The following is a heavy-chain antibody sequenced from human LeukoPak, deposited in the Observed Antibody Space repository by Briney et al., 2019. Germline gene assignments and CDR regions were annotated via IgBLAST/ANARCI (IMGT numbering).Heavy chain of an antibody. CDR3: ARDPSGIAAAGFDP. D-gene: IGHD6-13*01. CDR1: GYTFTSYA. J-gene: IGHJ5*02. Sequence: ASVKVSCKAAGYTFTSYAMHCVRQAPGQRLEWMGWINAGNGNTKYSQEFQGRVTITRDTSASTAYMELSSLRSEDMAVYYCARDPSGIAAAGFDPWGQGTLVTVSS. V-gene: IGHV1-3*03. CDR2: INAGNGNT.